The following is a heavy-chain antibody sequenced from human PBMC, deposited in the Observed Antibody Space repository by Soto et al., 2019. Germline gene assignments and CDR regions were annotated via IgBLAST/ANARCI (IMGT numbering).Heavy chain of an antibody. CDR2: ISGSGGST. V-gene: IGHV3-23*01. Sequence: GGSLRLSCAASGFTFSSYAMSWVRQAPGKGLEWVSAISGSGGSTYYADSVKGRFTISRXXXXXXXXXXXXXXXAEDXXXYXXXKVSRVPGAVAAEFKHWGQGTLVTVSS. CDR1: GFTFSSYA. J-gene: IGHJ1*01. D-gene: IGHD6-19*01. CDR3: XKVSRVPGAVAAEFKH.